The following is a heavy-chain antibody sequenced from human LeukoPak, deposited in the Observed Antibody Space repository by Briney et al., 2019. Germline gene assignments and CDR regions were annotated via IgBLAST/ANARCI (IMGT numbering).Heavy chain of an antibody. Sequence: ASVKVSCKASGYTFTTYYMHWVRQAPGQGLEWMGIINPSGSKTYYAQKFQGRVTMTRDMSTSTVYMELSSLRSEDTAVYYCARDRSDAGEPDNWFDPWGQGPLVTVSS. CDR1: GYTFTTYY. CDR2: INPSGSKT. D-gene: IGHD1-26*01. J-gene: IGHJ5*02. V-gene: IGHV1-46*01. CDR3: ARDRSDAGEPDNWFDP.